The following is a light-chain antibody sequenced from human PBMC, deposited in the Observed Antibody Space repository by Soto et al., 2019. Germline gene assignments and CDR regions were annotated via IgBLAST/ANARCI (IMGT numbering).Light chain of an antibody. CDR3: MQALQTLGIT. V-gene: IGKV2-28*01. CDR2: LGS. CDR1: QNHLHSNGYKY. J-gene: IGKJ3*01. Sequence: DIVMTQSPLSLPVTPGEPASISCRSSQNHLHSNGYKYLDWYLQKPGQSPQLLIYLGSNRASGGPDRFSGSGSGTDFTLKISRVEAEDVGVYYCMQALQTLGITFGPGTKVDIK.